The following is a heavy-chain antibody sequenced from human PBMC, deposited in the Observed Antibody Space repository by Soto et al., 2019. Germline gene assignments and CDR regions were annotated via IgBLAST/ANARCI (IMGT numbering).Heavy chain of an antibody. CDR2: IYTSGST. V-gene: IGHV4-4*07. J-gene: IGHJ4*02. D-gene: IGHD3-22*01. CDR1: GGSIGSYY. Sequence: SETLSLTCTVSGGSIGSYYWSWIRQPAGKGLEWIGRIYTSGSTNYNPSLKSRVTMSVDTSKNQFSLKLSSVTAADTAVYCCAREGGVHYARSGSVIGYWGQGTLVTVSS. CDR3: AREGGVHYARSGSVIGY.